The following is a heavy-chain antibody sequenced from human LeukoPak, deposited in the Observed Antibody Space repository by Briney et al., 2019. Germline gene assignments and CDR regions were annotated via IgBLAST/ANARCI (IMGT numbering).Heavy chain of an antibody. J-gene: IGHJ2*01. CDR3: ARSFYL. V-gene: IGHV3-48*03. CDR1: GFTFSNYD. CDR2: ISRRGNTI. Sequence: SGGSLGLSCAASGFTFSNYDMNWVRQAPGKGLEWVPHISRRGNTIYYGDSVKGRFTISRDNAKNSLYLQMNSLRAEDTAVYYCARSFYLFGRGTLVTVSS.